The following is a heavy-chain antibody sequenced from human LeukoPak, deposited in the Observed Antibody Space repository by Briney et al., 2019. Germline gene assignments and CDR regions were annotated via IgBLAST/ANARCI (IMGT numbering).Heavy chain of an antibody. CDR3: ARDGNVERPYDS. J-gene: IGHJ4*02. V-gene: IGHV4-4*07. CDR1: GGSISGYF. Sequence: SETLSLTCTVSGGSISGYFWSWIRQPAGKGLERIGRIHPSGSSDYNPSLKSRLTMSVDTSKNQFSLKLSSVTAADTAVYFCARDGNVERPYDSWGQGTLVTVSP. CDR2: IHPSGSS. D-gene: IGHD1-26*01.